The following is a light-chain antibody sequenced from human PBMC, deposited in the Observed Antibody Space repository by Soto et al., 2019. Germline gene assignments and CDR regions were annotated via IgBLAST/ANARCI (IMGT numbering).Light chain of an antibody. CDR2: EVS. J-gene: IGLJ3*02. Sequence: QSALTQPASVSGSPGQSIAISCTGTSSDVGKYSYVSWFQQYPGNAPKLMIYEVSNRPSGVSNRFSGSKSGNTASLTISGLQGEDEADYYCSSFTTSSTWVFGGGTKLT. CDR3: SSFTTSSTWV. CDR1: SSDVGKYSY. V-gene: IGLV2-14*01.